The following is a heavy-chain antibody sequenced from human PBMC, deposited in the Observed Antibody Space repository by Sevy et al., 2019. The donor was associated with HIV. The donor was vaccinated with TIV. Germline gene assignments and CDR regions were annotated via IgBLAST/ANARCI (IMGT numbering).Heavy chain of an antibody. Sequence: GGSLRLSCEASGFTFSSYAMSWVRQAPGKGLEWVSGISDSGGSTYYADSVKGRFTISRDNSKNTLYLQMNSLRAEDSAVYYCAKRRRDSSGYYLDYWGQGTLVTVSS. CDR3: AKRRRDSSGYYLDY. CDR2: ISDSGGST. J-gene: IGHJ4*02. CDR1: GFTFSSYA. V-gene: IGHV3-23*01. D-gene: IGHD3-22*01.